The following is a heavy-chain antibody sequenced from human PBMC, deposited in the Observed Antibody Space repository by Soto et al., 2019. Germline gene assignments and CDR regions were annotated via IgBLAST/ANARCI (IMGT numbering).Heavy chain of an antibody. D-gene: IGHD3-22*01. V-gene: IGHV1-46*01. CDR3: ARDGYDYESSGYPSYMTG. CDR2: INPSGGST. CDR1: GYTFTSYY. J-gene: IGHJ4*02. Sequence: ASVKVSCKASGYTFTSYYMHWVRQAPGQGLEWMGIINPSGGSTSYAQKFQGRVTMTRDTSTSTVYMDLSSLRSEDTAEYYCARDGYDYESSGYPSYMTGWGQGTLVTVSS.